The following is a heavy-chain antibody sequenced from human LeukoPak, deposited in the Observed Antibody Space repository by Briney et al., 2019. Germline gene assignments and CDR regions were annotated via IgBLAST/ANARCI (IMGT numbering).Heavy chain of an antibody. J-gene: IGHJ4*02. Sequence: PGGSLRLSCVASGFPFSGYGMSWVRQAPGKGLEWVVNIKKDGTEKNYVDSVKGRFTISRDNAKNSVYLQMNSLRAGDTAVYYCARYSSGYFLEYWGQGTLVTVSS. CDR2: IKKDGTEK. CDR1: GFPFSGYG. D-gene: IGHD3-22*01. CDR3: ARYSSGYFLEY. V-gene: IGHV3-7*01.